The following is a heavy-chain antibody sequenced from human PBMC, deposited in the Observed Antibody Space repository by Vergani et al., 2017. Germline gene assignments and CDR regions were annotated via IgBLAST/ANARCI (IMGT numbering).Heavy chain of an antibody. CDR3: ARDIRPTRGAGTPYFDY. D-gene: IGHD6-13*01. CDR2: ISPDGSAT. J-gene: IGHJ4*02. V-gene: IGHV3-7*01. CDR1: GFSLSRFW. Sequence: VQLVESGGGLVQPGGSLRLSCAASGFSLSRFWMSWVRQAPEKGLEWVAHISPDGSATSYVDSVKGRFTISRDNTKNSLYLQMNSLRAEDTAVYYCARDIRPTRGAGTPYFDYWGQGTLVTVSS.